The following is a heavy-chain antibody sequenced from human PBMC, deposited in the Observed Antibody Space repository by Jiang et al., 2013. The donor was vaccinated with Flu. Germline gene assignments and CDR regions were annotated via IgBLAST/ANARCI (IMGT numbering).Heavy chain of an antibody. CDR2: INPSGGST. CDR3: ARSPYDSSGYYSYFDY. V-gene: IGHV1-46*01. Sequence: GASVKVSCKASGYTFTSYYMHWVRQAPGQGLEWMGIINPSGGSTSYAQKFQGRVTMTRDTSTSTVYMELSSLRSEDTAVYYCARSPYDSSGYYSYFDYWGQGTLVTVSS. J-gene: IGHJ4*02. D-gene: IGHD3-22*01. CDR1: GYTFTSYY.